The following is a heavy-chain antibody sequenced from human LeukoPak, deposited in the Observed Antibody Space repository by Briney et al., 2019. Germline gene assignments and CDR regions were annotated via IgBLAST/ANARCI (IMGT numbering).Heavy chain of an antibody. J-gene: IGHJ4*02. V-gene: IGHV4-4*07. CDR1: GGSISSYY. D-gene: IGHD2-2*01. CDR3: ARDHQLRYFDY. Sequence: SETLSLTCTVSGGSISSYYWSWIRQPAGKGLEWIGRMYISGGTNYNPSLKSRVTMSVDTSKNQFSLKLTSVTAADTAVYYCARDHQLRYFDYWGQATLVTVSS. CDR2: MYISGGT.